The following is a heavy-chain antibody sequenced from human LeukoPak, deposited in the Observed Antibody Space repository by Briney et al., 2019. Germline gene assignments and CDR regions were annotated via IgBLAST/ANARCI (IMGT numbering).Heavy chain of an antibody. CDR2: INNDGSST. Sequence: PGGSLRLSCAASGFTFSSYWMHWVRHAPGKGLVWVSRINNDGSSTSHADSVKGRFTICRDNDKNTLYLQMDSLRAEDTAVYYCARPVCGGDCYPYDYWGQGTLVTVSS. CDR3: ARPVCGGDCYPYDY. CDR1: GFTFSSYW. J-gene: IGHJ4*02. D-gene: IGHD2-21*02. V-gene: IGHV3-74*01.